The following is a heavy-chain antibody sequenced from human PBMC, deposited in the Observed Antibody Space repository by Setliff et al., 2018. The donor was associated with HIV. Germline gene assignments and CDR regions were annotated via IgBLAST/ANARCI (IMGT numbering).Heavy chain of an antibody. Sequence: ASETLSLTCTVSGGSIRSSSTYYWGWVRQPPGKGLEWIGSIYHSGSTLYKPSLKSRVTMSVDTSKNQFSLKLNSVTAADTAVYHCARLSSYRSSSYYFDYWGQGALVTVSS. CDR2: IYHSGST. J-gene: IGHJ4*02. CDR1: GGSIRSSSTYY. CDR3: ARLSSYRSSSYYFDY. V-gene: IGHV4-39*01. D-gene: IGHD6-6*01.